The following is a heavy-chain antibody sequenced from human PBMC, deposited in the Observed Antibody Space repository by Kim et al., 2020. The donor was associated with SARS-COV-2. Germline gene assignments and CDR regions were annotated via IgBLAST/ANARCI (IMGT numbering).Heavy chain of an antibody. CDR3: ASAHILTGYYGGAVDV. D-gene: IGHD3-9*01. Sequence: GASLKISCKGSGYSFTSYWIGWVRQMPGKGLEWMGIIYPGDSDTRYSPSFQGQVTISSDKSISTAYLQWSSLKASDTAMYYCASAHILTGYYGGAVDVRGQGTTVTVSS. CDR2: IYPGDSDT. V-gene: IGHV5-51*01. CDR1: GYSFTSYW. J-gene: IGHJ6*02.